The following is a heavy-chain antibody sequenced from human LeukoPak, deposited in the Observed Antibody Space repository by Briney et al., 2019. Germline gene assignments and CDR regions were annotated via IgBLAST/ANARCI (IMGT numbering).Heavy chain of an antibody. CDR3: AKRGVVIRVILVGFHKEAYYFDS. D-gene: IGHD3-22*01. V-gene: IGHV3-23*01. Sequence: QTGGSLRLSCVVSGITLSNYGMSWVRKAPGKGLDWVAAISGGGGGTQYAGSVKGRFTISRDNRKNTLDLQMNSLRAEDTAIYVCAKRGVVIRVILVGFHKEAYYFDSWGQGALVTVSS. J-gene: IGHJ4*02. CDR2: ISGGGGGT. CDR1: GITLSNYG.